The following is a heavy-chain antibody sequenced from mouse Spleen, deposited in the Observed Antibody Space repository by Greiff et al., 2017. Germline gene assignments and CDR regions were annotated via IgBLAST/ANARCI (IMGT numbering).Heavy chain of an antibody. V-gene: IGHV14-3*02. CDR3: AEYNGSSQYYAMDY. CDR1: GFYIKDTY. Sequence: VQLQQSGAELVKPGASVKLSCTASGFYIKDTYMHWVKQRPEQGLEWIGRIDPANGNTTYDPKFQGKATITADTSSNTAYQHLSSMTSEDTAVYYCAEYNGSSQYYAMDYWGQGTSVTVSS. CDR2: IDPANGNT. J-gene: IGHJ4*01. D-gene: IGHD1-1*01.